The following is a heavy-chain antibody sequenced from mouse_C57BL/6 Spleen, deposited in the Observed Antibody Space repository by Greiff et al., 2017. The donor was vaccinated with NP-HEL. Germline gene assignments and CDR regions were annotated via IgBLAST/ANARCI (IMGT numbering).Heavy chain of an antibody. J-gene: IGHJ3*01. V-gene: IGHV1-26*01. CDR1: GYTFTDYY. CDR2: INPNNGGT. D-gene: IGHD2-5*01. CDR3: ARGGYSNLLAY. Sequence: EVQLQQSGPELVKPGASVKISCKASGYTFTDYYMNWVKQSHGKSLEWIGDINPNNGGTSYNQKFKGKATLTVDKSSSTAYMELRSLTSEDSAVYYCARGGYSNLLAYWGQGTLVTVSA.